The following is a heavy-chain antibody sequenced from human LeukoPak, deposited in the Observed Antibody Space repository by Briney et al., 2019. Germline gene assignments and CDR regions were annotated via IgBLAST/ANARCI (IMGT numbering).Heavy chain of an antibody. CDR3: TRESIAVAVLFDY. V-gene: IGHV3-49*03. J-gene: IGHJ4*02. CDR1: GFTFGDYA. Sequence: PGGSLRLSCTASGFTFGDYAMSWFRQAPGKGLEWVGFIRSKAYGGTTEYAASVKGRFTISRDDSKSIAYLQMNSLKTEDTAVYYCTRESIAVAVLFDYWGQGTLVTVSS. D-gene: IGHD6-19*01. CDR2: IRSKAYGGTT.